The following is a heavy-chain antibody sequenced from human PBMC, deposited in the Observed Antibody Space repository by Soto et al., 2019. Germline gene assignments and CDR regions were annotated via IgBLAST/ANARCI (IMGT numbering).Heavy chain of an antibody. V-gene: IGHV1-18*04. CDR2: VSGYNDKT. J-gene: IGHJ4*02. CDR3: ARDFYPVAYFFDY. Sequence: ASVKVSCKASGYTFTNHGISWVRQAPGQGLEWVGWVSGYNDKTKSAQKFQGRVTMTTDTSASTAYMELRSLRSDDTAVYYCARDFYPVAYFFDYWGQGTLVTVSS. CDR1: GYTFTNHG. D-gene: IGHD2-21*01.